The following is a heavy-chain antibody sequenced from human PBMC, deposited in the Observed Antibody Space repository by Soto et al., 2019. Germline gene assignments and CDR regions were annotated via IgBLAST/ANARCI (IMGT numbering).Heavy chain of an antibody. CDR1: GDSISSRSYY. D-gene: IGHD2-21*02. V-gene: IGHV4-39*01. CDR3: ARQRTAVVTQAYFDV. Sequence: SETLSLTCTVTGDSISSRSYYWGWIRQPPGKGLEWIGSIYYSGRTYNNPPLRRRVSLSLATSKDQFSLKLKSGTDATTALYFCARQRTAVVTQAYFDVWGPGSLVTVSS. CDR2: IYYSGRT. J-gene: IGHJ4*02.